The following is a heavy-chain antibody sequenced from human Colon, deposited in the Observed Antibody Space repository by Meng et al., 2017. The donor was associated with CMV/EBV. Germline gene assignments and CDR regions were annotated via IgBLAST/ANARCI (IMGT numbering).Heavy chain of an antibody. V-gene: IGHV3-23*01. CDR2: ISGGGATT. CDR3: AKDLKVAVVVD. J-gene: IGHJ4*02. CDR1: GFTFRTYA. Sequence: CAASGFTFRTYAMAWVRQGLGKGLEWVSTISGGGATTYYADSLKGRFAVSRDNAKNMLYLQMNSLTAEDTAVYYCAKDLKVAVVVDWGQGTLVTVSS. D-gene: IGHD6-19*01.